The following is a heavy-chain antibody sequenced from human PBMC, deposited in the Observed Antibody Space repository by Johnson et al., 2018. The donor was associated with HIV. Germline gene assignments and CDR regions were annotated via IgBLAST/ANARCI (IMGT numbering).Heavy chain of an antibody. D-gene: IGHD6-13*01. J-gene: IGHJ3*02. CDR1: GFTFSSYD. Sequence: VQLVESGGGLKQPGGSLRLSCAASGFTFSSYDMHWVRQATGKGLEWVSAIGTAGDTYYPGSVKGRFTISRENAKNSLYLQMNSLRTEDTAVYYCAKKQAAAGTGGGAFDIWGQGTMVTVSS. CDR2: IGTAGDT. V-gene: IGHV3-13*01. CDR3: AKKQAAAGTGGGAFDI.